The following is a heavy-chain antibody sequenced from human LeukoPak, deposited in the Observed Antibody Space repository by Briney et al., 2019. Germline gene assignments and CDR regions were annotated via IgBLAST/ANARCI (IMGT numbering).Heavy chain of an antibody. Sequence: ASVKVSCKASGYTFAGYYMHWVRQAPGQGLEWMGWINPNSGGTNYAQKFQGRVTMTRDTSISTAYMELSRLRSDDTAVYYCAREPPYCGGGCYADYWGQGTLVTVSS. J-gene: IGHJ4*02. D-gene: IGHD2-21*02. CDR3: AREPPYCGGGCYADY. V-gene: IGHV1-2*02. CDR1: GYTFAGYY. CDR2: INPNSGGT.